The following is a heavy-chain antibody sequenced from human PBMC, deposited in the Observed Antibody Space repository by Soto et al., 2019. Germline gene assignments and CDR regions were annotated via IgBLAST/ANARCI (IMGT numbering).Heavy chain of an antibody. Sequence: QLQLQESGPGLVKPSETLSLTCFVSGGSISSNNYYWGWIRQPPGKGLEWIGSMSYSRSTYYNPSLKSRVTIXVXXXXXXXXXXXXXXXXXXXXXXXXXXXXXXXXXXXGYFAYWGQGPLVTVSS. CDR2: MSYSRST. CDR1: GGSISSNNYY. V-gene: IGHV4-39*01. J-gene: IGHJ4*02. CDR3: XXXXXXXXXXXGYFAY.